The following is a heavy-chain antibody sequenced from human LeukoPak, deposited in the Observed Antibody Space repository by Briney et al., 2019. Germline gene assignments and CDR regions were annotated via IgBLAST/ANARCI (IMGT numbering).Heavy chain of an antibody. J-gene: IGHJ4*02. D-gene: IGHD3-9*01. CDR2: FDPEDGET. CDR3: ATGGHRGEPSSYYDILTGYYNDGGDFDY. V-gene: IGHV1-24*01. CDR1: GYTLTELS. Sequence: ASVKLSCKVSGYTLTELSMHWVRQAPGKGFEWMGGFDPEDGETIYAQKFQGRVTMTEDTSTDTAYMELSSLRSEDTAVYYCATGGHRGEPSSYYDILTGYYNDGGDFDYWGQGTLVTVSS.